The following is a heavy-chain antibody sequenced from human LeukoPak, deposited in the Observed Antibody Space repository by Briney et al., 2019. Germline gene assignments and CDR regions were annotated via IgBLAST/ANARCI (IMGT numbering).Heavy chain of an antibody. CDR2: IYHSGST. D-gene: IGHD2-15*01. CDR1: GYSISGGYY. V-gene: IGHV4-38-2*02. CDR3: ARGYCSGGSCPLDY. Sequence: SETLSLTCTVSGYSISGGYYWGWIRQPPGKGLEWIGSIYHSGSTYYNPSLKSRVTISVDTSKNQFSLKLSSVTAADTAVYYCARGYCSGGSCPLDYWGQGTLVTVSS. J-gene: IGHJ4*02.